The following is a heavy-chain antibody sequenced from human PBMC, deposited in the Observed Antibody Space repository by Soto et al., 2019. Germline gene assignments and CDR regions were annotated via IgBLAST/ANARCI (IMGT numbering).Heavy chain of an antibody. V-gene: IGHV3-33*01. CDR2: IWYDGSNK. D-gene: IGHD3-9*01. CDR1: GFTFSSYG. CDR3: ARTSLTGYLFDY. J-gene: IGHJ4*01. Sequence: QVQLVESGGGVVQPGRSLRLSCAASGFTFSSYGMHWVRQAPGKGLEWVAVIWYDGSNKYYADSVKGRFTISRDNSKNTLYLQMNSLRAEDTAVYYCARTSLTGYLFDYWGHGTLVTVSS.